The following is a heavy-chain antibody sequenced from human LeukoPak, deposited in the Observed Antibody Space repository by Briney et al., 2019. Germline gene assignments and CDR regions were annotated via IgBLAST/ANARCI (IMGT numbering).Heavy chain of an antibody. Sequence: GGSLRLSCAASGFTFNNYGMHWVRQAPGKGLEWVAVISYDGRNKYYADSVKGRFTISRDNSKNTLYLQMNSLRAEDTAVYYCAKNRLWFGESWYYYSMDVWGQGTTVTVSS. CDR3: AKNRLWFGESWYYYSMDV. CDR1: GFTFNNYG. V-gene: IGHV3-30*18. CDR2: ISYDGRNK. D-gene: IGHD3-10*01. J-gene: IGHJ6*02.